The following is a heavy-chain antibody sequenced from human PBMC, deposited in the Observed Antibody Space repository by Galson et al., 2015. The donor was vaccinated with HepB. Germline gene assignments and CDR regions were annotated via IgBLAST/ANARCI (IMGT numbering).Heavy chain of an antibody. J-gene: IGHJ4*02. CDR1: GFTFSSYS. D-gene: IGHD3-16*01. Sequence: SLRLSCAASGFTFSSYSMNWVRQAPGKGLEWVSYISSSSSTIYYADSVKGRFTISRDNARNSLYLQMNSLRDEDTAVYYCASRRDGTYGYYYFDYWGQGTLVTVSS. CDR3: ASRRDGTYGYYYFDY. V-gene: IGHV3-48*02. CDR2: ISSSSSTI.